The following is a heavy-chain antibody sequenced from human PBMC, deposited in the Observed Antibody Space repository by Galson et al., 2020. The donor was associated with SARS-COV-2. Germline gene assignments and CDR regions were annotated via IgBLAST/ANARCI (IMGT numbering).Heavy chain of an antibody. CDR2: IQQDGSEK. Sequence: GGSLRLSCAASEFTFSDYWMSWVRQAPGRGLEWVANIQQDGSEKDYVDSVKGRFTISRDNAKNSLSLEMNSLRAEDTAVYYCARVRGWPVKWFGVWGQGTLVTVSS. CDR1: EFTFSDYW. V-gene: IGHV3-7*05. D-gene: IGHD2-15*01. J-gene: IGHJ5*02. CDR3: ARVRGWPVKWFGV.